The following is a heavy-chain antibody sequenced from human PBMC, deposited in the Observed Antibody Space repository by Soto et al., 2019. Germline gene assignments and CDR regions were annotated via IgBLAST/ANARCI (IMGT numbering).Heavy chain of an antibody. V-gene: IGHV3-7*01. CDR1: GFTFSSYW. CDR2: IKQDGSEK. J-gene: IGHJ4*02. CDR3: ARDGLDYDYIWGSYGPGGGFDY. Sequence: GGSLRLSCAASGFTFSSYWMSWVRQAPGKGLEWVANIKQDGSEKYYVDSVKGRFTISRDNAKNSLYLQMNSLRAEDTAVYYCARDGLDYDYIWGSYGPGGGFDYWGQGTLVTVSS. D-gene: IGHD3-16*01.